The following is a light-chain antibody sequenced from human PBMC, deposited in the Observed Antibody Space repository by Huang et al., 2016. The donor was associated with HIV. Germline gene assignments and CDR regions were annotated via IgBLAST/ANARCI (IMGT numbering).Light chain of an antibody. Sequence: ETVMTQSPATLSVSPGERATLSCRASQSVNNNLACYQQKPGQAPSLLFFAASSRATGVPDRFSASGSGTEFTLTISSLQSEDFAIYYCQQFNNWPPSFGGGTKVEIK. CDR1: QSVNNN. CDR3: QQFNNWPPS. J-gene: IGKJ4*01. V-gene: IGKV3-15*01. CDR2: AAS.